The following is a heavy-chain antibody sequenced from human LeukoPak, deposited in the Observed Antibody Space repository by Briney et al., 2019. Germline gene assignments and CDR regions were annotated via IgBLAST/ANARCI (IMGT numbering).Heavy chain of an antibody. Sequence: QPGGSLRLSCAASGFTFSSCAMSWVCQAPGKGLEWVSAISGSGGSTYYADSVKGRFTISRDNSKNTLYLQMNSLRAEDTAVYYCAKVLRYYDSTGSFDYWGQGTLVTVSS. CDR3: AKVLRYYDSTGSFDY. CDR1: GFTFSSCA. CDR2: ISGSGGST. V-gene: IGHV3-23*01. J-gene: IGHJ4*02. D-gene: IGHD3-22*01.